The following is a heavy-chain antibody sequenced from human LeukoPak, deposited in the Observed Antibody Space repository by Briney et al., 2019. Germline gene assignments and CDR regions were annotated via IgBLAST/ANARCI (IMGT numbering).Heavy chain of an antibody. CDR3: ARVFGSGSYYLEGYYFDY. J-gene: IGHJ4*02. V-gene: IGHV4-59*08. D-gene: IGHD3-10*01. CDR1: GGSISSYY. CDR2: IYHSGST. Sequence: SETLSLTCTVSGGSISSYYWSWIRQPPGKGLEWIGSIYHSGSTYYNPSLKSRVTISVDTSKNQFSLKLSSVTAADTAVYYCARVFGSGSYYLEGYYFDYWGQGTLVTVSS.